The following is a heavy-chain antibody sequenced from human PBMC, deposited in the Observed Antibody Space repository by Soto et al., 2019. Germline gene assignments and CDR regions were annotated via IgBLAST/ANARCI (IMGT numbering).Heavy chain of an antibody. CDR2: IYYSGRT. V-gene: IGHV4-61*01. Sequence: SETLSLTCTVSGASVSSASYYWSWIRQPPGKGLEWIGYIYYSGRTDYNPSLKSRVTISLDTSKNQFSLKLSSVTVADTAVYYCVRGSLYNFDSSGTELWFDPWGQGALVTVSS. CDR1: GASVSSASYY. CDR3: VRGSLYNFDSSGTELWFDP. D-gene: IGHD6-19*01. J-gene: IGHJ5*02.